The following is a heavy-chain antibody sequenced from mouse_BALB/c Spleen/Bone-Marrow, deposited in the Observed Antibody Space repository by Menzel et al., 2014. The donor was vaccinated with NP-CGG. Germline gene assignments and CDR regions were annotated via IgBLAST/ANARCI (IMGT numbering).Heavy chain of an antibody. D-gene: IGHD2-14*01. CDR1: GYTFSSYW. CDR3: ARRYFYSMDY. CDR2: ILPGSAIT. J-gene: IGHJ4*01. Sequence: VQLQQSGAELMKPGTSVKISCKATGYTFSSYWIEWVKRRPGLGLEWIGEILPGSAITNYNEKFKGKATFTADTSSNTAYMQLSSLTSEDSAVYYCARRYFYSMDYWGQGTSVTVSS. V-gene: IGHV1-9*01.